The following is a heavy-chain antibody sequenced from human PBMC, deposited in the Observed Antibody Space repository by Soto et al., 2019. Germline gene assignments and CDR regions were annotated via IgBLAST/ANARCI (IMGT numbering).Heavy chain of an antibody. D-gene: IGHD3-3*01. V-gene: IGHV3-7*03. CDR2: IKQDGSEK. CDR3: ARDVVTIFGVVIIRYYYYGMDV. CDR1: GFTFSSYW. J-gene: IGHJ6*02. Sequence: GGSLRLSCAASGFTFSSYWMSWVRQAPGKGLEWVANIKQDGSEKYYVDSVKGRFTISRDNAKNSLYLQMNSLRAEDTAVYYCARDVVTIFGVVIIRYYYYGMDVWGQGTTVTVS.